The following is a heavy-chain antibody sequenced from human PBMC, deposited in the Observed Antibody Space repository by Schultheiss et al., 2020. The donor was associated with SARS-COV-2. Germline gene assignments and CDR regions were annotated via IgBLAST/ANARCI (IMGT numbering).Heavy chain of an antibody. V-gene: IGHV4-4*07. J-gene: IGHJ5*02. Sequence: SETLSLTCTVSGGSISSYYWSWIRQPAGKGLEWIGRIYTSGSTNYNPSLKSRVTISVDTSKYQFSLKLSSVTAADTAVYYCARASYSSGSNTLGGWFDPWGQGTLVTVSS. CDR2: IYTSGST. CDR3: ARASYSSGSNTLGGWFDP. D-gene: IGHD6-19*01. CDR1: GGSISSYY.